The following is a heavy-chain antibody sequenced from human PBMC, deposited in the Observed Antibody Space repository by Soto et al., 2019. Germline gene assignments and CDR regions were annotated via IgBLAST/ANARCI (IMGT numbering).Heavy chain of an antibody. CDR2: IYPGDSEI. CDR1: GYSFTSYW. J-gene: IGHJ5*02. D-gene: IGHD1-20*01. CDR3: ARKTGCNFSDL. V-gene: IGHV5-51*01. Sequence: YSLNISCKASGYSFTSYWIGWVRQMPGKGLEWMGIIYPGDSEIRYSPSFQGQVTISADKTISTAYLQGSSLRATDSAMDYCARKTGCNFSDLWCQGTRVTVS.